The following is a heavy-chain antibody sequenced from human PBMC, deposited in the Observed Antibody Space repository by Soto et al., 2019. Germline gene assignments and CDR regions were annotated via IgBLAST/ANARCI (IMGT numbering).Heavy chain of an antibody. D-gene: IGHD6-13*01. V-gene: IGHV3-53*04. CDR2: IYSGGST. Sequence: SGGSLRLSCAASGFTVSSNYMSWVRQAPGKGLEWVSVIYSGGSTYYADSVKGRFTISRHNSKNTLYLQMNSLRAEDTAVYYCAKVGYSSIPFGMDVWGQGTTVTVSS. CDR1: GFTVSSNY. CDR3: AKVGYSSIPFGMDV. J-gene: IGHJ6*02.